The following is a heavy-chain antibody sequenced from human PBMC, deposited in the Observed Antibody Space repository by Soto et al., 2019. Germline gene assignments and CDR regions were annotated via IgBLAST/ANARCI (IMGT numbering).Heavy chain of an antibody. CDR1: GFTFSNAW. Sequence: EVQLVESGGGLVKPGGSLRLSCAGSGFTFSNAWMHWVRQAPGKGLEWVGRIKSKSDGRTTDYAEAVKGKFTISKDDPKSTMLLQMNSLITDDAAEYYCTTARPYYYDSSSRDHWGQGTVVTVSS. CDR2: IKSKSDGRTT. D-gene: IGHD3-22*01. CDR3: TTARPYYYDSSSRDH. V-gene: IGHV3-15*07. J-gene: IGHJ4*02.